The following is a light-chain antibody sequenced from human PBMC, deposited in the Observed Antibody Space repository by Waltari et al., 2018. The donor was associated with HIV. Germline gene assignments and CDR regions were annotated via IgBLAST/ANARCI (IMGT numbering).Light chain of an antibody. Sequence: QSVLTQPPSASGTPGQRVTISCSGIRSNIGSNYGYWYQQLPGTAPKLLIYRNNQRPSGVPDRFSGSKSGTSASLAISGLRSEDEADYYCAAWDDSLSGLVFGGGTKVTVL. CDR2: RNN. V-gene: IGLV1-47*01. CDR3: AAWDDSLSGLV. CDR1: RSNIGSNY. J-gene: IGLJ3*02.